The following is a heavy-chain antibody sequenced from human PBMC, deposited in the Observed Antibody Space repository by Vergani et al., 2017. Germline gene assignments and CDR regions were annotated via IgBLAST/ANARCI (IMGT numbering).Heavy chain of an antibody. V-gene: IGHV1-2*02. CDR1: GYTFTGYY. J-gene: IGHJ5*02. CDR2: INPNSGGT. D-gene: IGHD6-13*01. CDR3: ARPDIAAALWVGFDP. Sequence: QVPVVQSGAEVKKSGASVKVSCKASGYTFTGYYMHWVRQAPGQGLEWMGWINPNSGGTNYAQKFQGRVTMTRDTSISTAYMELSRLRSDDTAVYYCARPDIAAALWVGFDPWGQGTLVTVSS.